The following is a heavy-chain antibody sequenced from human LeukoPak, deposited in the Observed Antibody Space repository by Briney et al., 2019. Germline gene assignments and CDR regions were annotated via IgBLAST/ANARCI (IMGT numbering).Heavy chain of an antibody. J-gene: IGHJ3*02. Sequence: GGSLRLSCAACGVTFSSYWMHWVGQAPGKGLVWVSHINSDWSSISYADSVKGRFTISRDNAKNTLYLQMNSLRAEDTAVYYCARAGGSDSSGYYQGAFDMWGQGTMVTVSS. CDR3: ARAGGSDSSGYYQGAFDM. V-gene: IGHV3-74*01. CDR1: GVTFSSYW. D-gene: IGHD3-22*01. CDR2: INSDWSSI.